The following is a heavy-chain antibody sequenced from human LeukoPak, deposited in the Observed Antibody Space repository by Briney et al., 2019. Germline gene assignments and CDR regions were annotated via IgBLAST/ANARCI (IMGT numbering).Heavy chain of an antibody. CDR2: INHSGST. Sequence: SETLSLTCAVYGGSFSGYYWSWIRQPPGKGLEWIGEINHSGSTNYNPSLKSRVTISVDTSKNQFSLKLSSVTAADTAVYYCARVPAILQLWTVENYGMDVWGQGTTVTVSS. D-gene: IGHD5-18*01. V-gene: IGHV4-34*01. CDR1: GGSFSGYY. CDR3: ARVPAILQLWTVENYGMDV. J-gene: IGHJ6*02.